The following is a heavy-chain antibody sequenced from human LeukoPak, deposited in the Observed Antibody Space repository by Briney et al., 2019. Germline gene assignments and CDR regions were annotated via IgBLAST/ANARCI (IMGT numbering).Heavy chain of an antibody. CDR3: ARAVGSSESNWFDP. D-gene: IGHD1-26*01. Sequence: GGSLRLSSSASGFTFSSYAMHWVRQAPGKGREWVAAISYDGSNKYYADSVKGRFTIARDNSKNTLYLQMNSLRAEDTAVYYCARAVGSSESNWFDPWGQGTLATVSS. CDR1: GFTFSSYA. CDR2: ISYDGSNK. V-gene: IGHV3-30-3*01. J-gene: IGHJ5*02.